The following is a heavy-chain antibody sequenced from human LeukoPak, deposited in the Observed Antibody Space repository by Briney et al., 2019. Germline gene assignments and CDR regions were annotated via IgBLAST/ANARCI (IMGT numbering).Heavy chain of an antibody. D-gene: IGHD5-18*01. CDR3: ARTVKYSYGYSWFDY. Sequence: PSETLSLTCAVYGGSFSGYYWSWLRQPPGKGLEWIGEINHSGSTNYNPSLKSRVTMSVDTSKNQFSLKLSSVTAADTAVYYCARTVKYSYGYSWFDYWGQGTLVTVSS. V-gene: IGHV4-34*01. CDR1: GGSFSGYY. CDR2: INHSGST. J-gene: IGHJ4*02.